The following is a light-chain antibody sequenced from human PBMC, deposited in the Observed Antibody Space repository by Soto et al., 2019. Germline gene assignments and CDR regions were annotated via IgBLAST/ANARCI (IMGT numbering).Light chain of an antibody. CDR3: SSYTSTPTPFV. Sequence: QSVLTQPSSVSGSPGQSITISCTGTTTDVGGYNYVSWYRHHPGEAPKLIIYEVTNRPSGVSDRFSGSKSGNTASLTISGLQAEDEADYYCSSYTSTPTPFVFGTGTKVTVL. CDR2: EVT. CDR1: TTDVGGYNY. J-gene: IGLJ1*01. V-gene: IGLV2-14*01.